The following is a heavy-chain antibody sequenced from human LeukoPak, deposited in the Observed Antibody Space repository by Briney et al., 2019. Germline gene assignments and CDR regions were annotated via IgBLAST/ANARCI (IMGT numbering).Heavy chain of an antibody. J-gene: IGHJ4*02. Sequence: SETLSLTCTVSGGSTSNYYWSWIRQPPGKGLEWIGYIYYSGSTNYNPSLKSRVTISVDTSKNQFSLKLSSVTAADTAVYYCARVNRYCGGDCYSAPYYFDYWGQGTLVTVSS. CDR2: IYYSGST. D-gene: IGHD2-21*02. CDR3: ARVNRYCGGDCYSAPYYFDY. V-gene: IGHV4-59*01. CDR1: GGSTSNYY.